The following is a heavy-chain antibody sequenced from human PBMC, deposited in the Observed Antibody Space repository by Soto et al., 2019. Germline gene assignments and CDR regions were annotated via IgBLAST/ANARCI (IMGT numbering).Heavy chain of an antibody. V-gene: IGHV4-30-2*01. CDR1: GGSISSGGYS. CDR2: IYHSGST. Sequence: QLQLQESGSGLVKPSQTLSLTCAVSGGSISSGGYSWSWIRQPPGKGLEWIGYIYHSGSTYYNPSLKSRVTISVDRSKNQFSLKLSSVTAADTAVYYCARGGIVVVPAAIPNWFDPWGQGTLVTVSS. CDR3: ARGGIVVVPAAIPNWFDP. D-gene: IGHD2-2*01. J-gene: IGHJ5*02.